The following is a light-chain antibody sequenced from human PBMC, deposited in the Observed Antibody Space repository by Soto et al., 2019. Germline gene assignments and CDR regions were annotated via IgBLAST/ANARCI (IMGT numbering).Light chain of an antibody. V-gene: IGKV1-5*01. J-gene: IGKJ4*01. Sequence: DIQMTQSPSTLSAYVGDRVTITCRASQSINNWLAWYQQKPGKAPKLLIYDGFSLESGVPLRVSGSGFGTEFTLTISSLQPDDSATYYCQQYKRYSLTFGGGTKVEIK. CDR1: QSINNW. CDR3: QQYKRYSLT. CDR2: DGF.